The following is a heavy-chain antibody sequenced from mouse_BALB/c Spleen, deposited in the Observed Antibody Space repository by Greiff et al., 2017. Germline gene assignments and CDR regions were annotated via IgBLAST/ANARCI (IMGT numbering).Heavy chain of an antibody. J-gene: IGHJ3*01. CDR1: GFNIKDTY. D-gene: IGHD1-1*01. V-gene: IGHV14-3*02. CDR2: IDPANGNT. CDR3: ARSDTTVVGPLAY. Sequence: EVQLQESGAELVKPGASVKLSCTASGFNIKDTYMHWVKQRPEQGLEWIGRIDPANGNTKYDPKFQGKATITADTSSNTAYLQLSSLTSEDTAVYYCARSDTTVVGPLAYWGQGTLVTVSA.